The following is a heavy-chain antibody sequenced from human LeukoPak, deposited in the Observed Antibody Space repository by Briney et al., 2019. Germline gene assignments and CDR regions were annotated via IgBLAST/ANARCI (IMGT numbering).Heavy chain of an antibody. CDR1: GGTFSSYA. Sequence: SVKVSCKASGGTFSSYAISWVRQAPGQGLEWMGGIIPIFGTANYAQKFQGRVTITADESTSTAYMELSSLRSEDMAVYYCARDRASYYYDSSGYPLSYYYYGMDVWGQGTTVTVSS. CDR3: ARDRASYYYDSSGYPLSYYYYGMDV. CDR2: IIPIFGTA. D-gene: IGHD3-22*01. J-gene: IGHJ6*02. V-gene: IGHV1-69*01.